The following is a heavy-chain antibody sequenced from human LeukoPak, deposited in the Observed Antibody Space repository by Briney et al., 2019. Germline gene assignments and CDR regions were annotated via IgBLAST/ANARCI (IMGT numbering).Heavy chain of an antibody. V-gene: IGHV3-21*01. Sequence: GGSLRLPCAASGFTFSSYSMNWVRQAPGKGLEWVSSISSSSSYIYYADSVKGRFTISRDNAKNSLYLQMNSLRAEDTAVYYCARSDYSNFHFDYWGQGTLVTVSS. J-gene: IGHJ4*02. CDR3: ARSDYSNFHFDY. CDR1: GFTFSSYS. D-gene: IGHD4-11*01. CDR2: ISSSSSYI.